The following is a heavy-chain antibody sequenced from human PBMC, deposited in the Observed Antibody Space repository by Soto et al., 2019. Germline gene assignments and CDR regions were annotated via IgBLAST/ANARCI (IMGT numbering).Heavy chain of an antibody. J-gene: IGHJ6*02. D-gene: IGHD2-2*01. CDR3: ARLRRGIVVVTAYNSLCMDV. V-gene: IGHV1-69*13. CDR1: GGTLSSYA. CDR2: IIPIFGTE. Sequence: SVKVSCKASGGTLSSYAISWVRQAPGQGLEWMGGIIPIFGTENYAQNFQGRVTITADESTSTAYMELSSLRSEDTAVYYCARLRRGIVVVTAYNSLCMDVWGQGTTVTVSS.